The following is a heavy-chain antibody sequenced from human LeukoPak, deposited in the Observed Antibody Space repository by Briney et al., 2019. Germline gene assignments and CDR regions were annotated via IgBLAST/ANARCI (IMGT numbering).Heavy chain of an antibody. CDR1: GRSITSYY. CDR2: IYYSGST. CDR3: ARVRFASSPGGYYYYDMDV. J-gene: IGHJ6*03. V-gene: IGHV4-59*07. D-gene: IGHD2-2*01. Sequence: SDTLSLTCTVSGRSITSYYWSWIRHPPREGLEWIGYIYYSGSTNYNPSLKSRVTISVDTSKNQFSLKLSSVIAADTAVYYCARVRFASSPGGYYYYDMDVWGKGTTVTVSS.